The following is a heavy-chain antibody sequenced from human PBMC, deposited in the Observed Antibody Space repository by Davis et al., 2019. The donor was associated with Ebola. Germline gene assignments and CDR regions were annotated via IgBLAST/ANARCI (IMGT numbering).Heavy chain of an antibody. CDR2: ITISSDTI. CDR3: ATLELSVVY. D-gene: IGHD1-7*01. CDR1: CFTFSSYT. V-gene: IGHV3-48*02. J-gene: IGHJ4*02. Sequence: GESLKISCAASCFTFSSYTMSWVRQAPGKGLEWVSYITISSDTIYYADSVKGRFTISRDNAKNSLYLQMNSLRDEDTAVYYCATLELSVVYWGQGTMVTVSS.